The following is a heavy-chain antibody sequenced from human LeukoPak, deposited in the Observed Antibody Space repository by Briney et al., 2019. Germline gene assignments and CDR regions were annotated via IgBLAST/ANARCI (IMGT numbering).Heavy chain of an antibody. Sequence: SETLSLTCTVSGYSISSGYYWGWIRQPPGKGLEWIGSIYHSGSTYYNPSLKSRVTISVDTSKNQFSLKLSSVTAADTAVYYCARQQLVRVFDYWGQGTLVTVSS. J-gene: IGHJ4*02. CDR2: IYHSGST. V-gene: IGHV4-38-2*02. CDR3: ARQQLVRVFDY. CDR1: GYSISSGYY. D-gene: IGHD6-6*01.